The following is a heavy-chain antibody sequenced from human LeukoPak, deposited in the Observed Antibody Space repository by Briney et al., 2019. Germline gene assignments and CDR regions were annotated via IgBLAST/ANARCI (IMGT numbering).Heavy chain of an antibody. D-gene: IGHD5-18*01. CDR3: ARALYSYGFDY. CDR2: FGTRSTSI. CDR1: GFTFSSYA. Sequence: GGSLRLSCAASGFTFSSYAMNWVRQAPGKGLEWVSSFGTRSTSIYYARSVTGRFIISRDNAKNSLYLQMNSLRAEDTAVYYCARALYSYGFDYWGQGTLVTVSS. J-gene: IGHJ4*02. V-gene: IGHV3-21*01.